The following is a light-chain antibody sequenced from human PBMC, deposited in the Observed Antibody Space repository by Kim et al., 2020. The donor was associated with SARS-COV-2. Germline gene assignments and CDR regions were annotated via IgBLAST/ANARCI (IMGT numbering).Light chain of an antibody. CDR3: QQYKSWYT. Sequence: LSATVGARVPITCRASQSISSWLAWYQQKPGKAPKVLISKASTLESGVSSRFSGSGSGTEFTLTISSLQPDDFATYYCQQYKSWYTFGQGTKLEI. J-gene: IGKJ2*01. CDR1: QSISSW. CDR2: KAS. V-gene: IGKV1-5*03.